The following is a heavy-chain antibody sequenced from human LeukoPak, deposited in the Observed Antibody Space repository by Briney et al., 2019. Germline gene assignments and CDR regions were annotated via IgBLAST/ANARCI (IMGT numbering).Heavy chain of an antibody. CDR2: MNPTSGNT. J-gene: IGHJ4*02. CDR3: ARVKTIFGVDPYGY. Sequence: GASVKVSCKASGYTFTSYDINWVRQATGQGLEWMGWMNPTSGNTGYAQKFQGRVTMTRNTSISTAYMELSSLRSEDTAVYYCARVKTIFGVDPYGYWGQGTLVTVSS. D-gene: IGHD3-3*01. V-gene: IGHV1-8*01. CDR1: GYTFTSYD.